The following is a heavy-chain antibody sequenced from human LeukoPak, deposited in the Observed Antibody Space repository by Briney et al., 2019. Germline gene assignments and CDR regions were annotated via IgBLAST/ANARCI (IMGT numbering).Heavy chain of an antibody. J-gene: IGHJ4*02. CDR1: GGSISSYY. CDR2: IYTSGST. CDR3: ARVSYYYDSSGYLRD. Sequence: SETLSLTCTVSGGSISSYYGSWIRQPAGKGLEWIARIYTSGSTNYNPSLKSRVTMSVDTSKNQFSLKLSSVTAADTAVYYCARVSYYYDSSGYLRDWGQGTLVTVSS. D-gene: IGHD3-22*01. V-gene: IGHV4-4*07.